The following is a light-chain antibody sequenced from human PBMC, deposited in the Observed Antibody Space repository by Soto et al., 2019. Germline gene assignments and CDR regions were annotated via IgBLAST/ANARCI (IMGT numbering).Light chain of an antibody. Sequence: EIVLTQSPATLSLSPGERATLSCRASQSVGTFLAWYQHKPGQAPRLLIYDASNRATGVPARFSASGSGTDFTLTISSLEPEDFAVYYCEQRSNWPPALTFGGGTKV. V-gene: IGKV3-11*01. CDR1: QSVGTF. CDR3: EQRSNWPPALT. CDR2: DAS. J-gene: IGKJ4*01.